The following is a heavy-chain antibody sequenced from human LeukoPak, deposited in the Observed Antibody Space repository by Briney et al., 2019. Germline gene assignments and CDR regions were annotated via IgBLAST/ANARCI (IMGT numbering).Heavy chain of an antibody. CDR3: ARGLWFGELYFDY. D-gene: IGHD3-10*01. CDR1: GGSFSGYY. J-gene: IGHJ4*02. CDR2: INHSGST. Sequence: SETLSLTCAVYGGSFSGYYWSWIRQPPGKGLEWIGEINHSGSTNYNPSLKSRATISVDTSKNQFSLKLSSVTAADTAVYYCARGLWFGELYFDYWGQGTLVTVSS. V-gene: IGHV4-34*01.